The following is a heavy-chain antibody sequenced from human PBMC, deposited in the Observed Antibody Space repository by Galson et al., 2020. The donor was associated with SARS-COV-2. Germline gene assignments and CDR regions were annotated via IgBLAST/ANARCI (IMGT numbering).Heavy chain of an antibody. J-gene: IGHJ5*02. V-gene: IGHV3-49*03. D-gene: IGHD3-22*01. CDR1: AFTSGDYA. Sequence: GGSLRLSCTASAFTSGDYAMSWFSQAPGKGLEWVGFIRSKASGRTTEYSASVKGRFTIPRDDSKSIAYLQMNSLKTEDTAVYYCTRDAIITMIVVVRPFPTAFRPWGQGTLVTVSS. CDR2: IRSKASGRTT. CDR3: TRDAIITMIVVVRPFPTAFRP.